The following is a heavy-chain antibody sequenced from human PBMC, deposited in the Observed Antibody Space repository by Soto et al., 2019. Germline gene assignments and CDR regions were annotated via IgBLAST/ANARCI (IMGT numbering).Heavy chain of an antibody. D-gene: IGHD3-3*01. Sequence: SETLSLTCAVYGGSFSGYYWSWIRQPPGKGLEWIGEINHSGSTNYNPSLKSRVTISVDTSKNQFSLKLSSVTAADTAVYYCARGASYYDFWSGHTGYYYMDVWGKGTTVTVSS. CDR2: INHSGST. J-gene: IGHJ6*03. CDR3: ARGASYYDFWSGHTGYYYMDV. CDR1: GGSFSGYY. V-gene: IGHV4-34*01.